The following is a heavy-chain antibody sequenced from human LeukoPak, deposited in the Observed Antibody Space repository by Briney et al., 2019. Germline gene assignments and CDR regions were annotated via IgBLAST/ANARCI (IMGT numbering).Heavy chain of an antibody. CDR3: ASTGNSEWFEELLYPGG. Sequence: GGSLRLSCAASGFTFSSYWMSWVRQAPGNGLEWVANIKQDGSEKYYVDSVKGRFTISRDNAKNSLYLQMNSLRAEDTAVYYCASTGNSEWFEELLYPGGWGQGTMVTVSS. J-gene: IGHJ3*01. CDR1: GFTFSSYW. V-gene: IGHV3-7*01. CDR2: IKQDGSEK. D-gene: IGHD3-10*01.